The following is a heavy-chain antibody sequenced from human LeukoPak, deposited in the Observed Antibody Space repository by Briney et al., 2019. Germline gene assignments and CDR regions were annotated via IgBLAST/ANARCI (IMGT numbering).Heavy chain of an antibody. CDR2: ISTSGIT. D-gene: IGHD3-10*01. Sequence: PSQTLSLXCTVSGGSISSGNYYWSWIRQPAGKGLEWIGHISTSGITNYNPSLKSRLTISVDTSKNQFSLKLSSVTAADTAVYYCARVYYGSGSYLFDYWGQGTLVTVSS. CDR3: ARVYYGSGSYLFDY. V-gene: IGHV4-61*09. CDR1: GGSISSGNYY. J-gene: IGHJ4*02.